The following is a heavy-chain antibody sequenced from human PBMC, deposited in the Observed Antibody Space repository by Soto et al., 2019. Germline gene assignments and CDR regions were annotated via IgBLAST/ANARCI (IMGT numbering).Heavy chain of an antibody. CDR1: GACIKNYY. V-gene: IGHV4-59*01. J-gene: IGHJ4*02. CDR2: VYHSGST. D-gene: IGHD6-6*01. Sequence: EILSITSSLAGACIKNYYWDWIRQPPGRGLEWIGYVYHSGSTNYNPSLKSRVSMSVDVSRNHFSLTLHSVTAADTAVYFCTSSYSTSSSPDYWGQGTLVSAPQ. CDR3: TSSYSTSSSPDY.